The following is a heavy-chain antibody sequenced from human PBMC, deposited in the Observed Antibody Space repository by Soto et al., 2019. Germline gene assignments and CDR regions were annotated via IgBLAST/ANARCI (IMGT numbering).Heavy chain of an antibody. Sequence: QVQLQESGPGLVKPSETLSLTCTVSGGSLSSYYWSWIRHPAGKGLEWIGRISTSGSTNSTPSLKSRVTRSVDTSKNLFPLRLSSVTAADTAVYYRARGSCRSSSCYGFDYWGQGTLVTVSS. D-gene: IGHD2-2*01. CDR3: ARGSCRSSSCYGFDY. CDR2: ISTSGST. V-gene: IGHV4-4*07. J-gene: IGHJ4*02. CDR1: GGSLSSYY.